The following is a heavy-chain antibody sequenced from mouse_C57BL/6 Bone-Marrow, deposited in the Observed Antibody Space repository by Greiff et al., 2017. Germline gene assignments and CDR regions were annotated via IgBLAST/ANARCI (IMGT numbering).Heavy chain of an antibody. CDR2: IDPSDSET. V-gene: IGHV1-52*01. CDR3: ARAMDYGSSFVLGY. Sequence: QVQLQQPGAELVRPGSSVKLSCKASGYTFTSYWMHWVKQRPIQGLEWIGNIDPSDSETHYTQQLKDKATVTVDKSSSTAYMQLSSLTSEDSAVYYCARAMDYGSSFVLGYWGQGTTLTVSS. J-gene: IGHJ2*01. D-gene: IGHD1-1*01. CDR1: GYTFTSYW.